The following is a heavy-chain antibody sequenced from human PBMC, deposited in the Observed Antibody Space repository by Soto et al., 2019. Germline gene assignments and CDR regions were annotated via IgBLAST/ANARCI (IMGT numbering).Heavy chain of an antibody. CDR3: AKELADKYGPSGYYGYFQH. J-gene: IGHJ1*01. CDR2: ISGGGDGDGT. CDR1: GFTFSSYA. Sequence: GGSLRLSCAASGFTFSSYAMTWFRQAPGRGLEWVSAISGGGDGDGTFYADSVKGRFTISRDISKNTLYLQMNSLRAEDTAVYYCAKELADKYGPSGYYGYFQHWGQGT. D-gene: IGHD3-22*01. V-gene: IGHV3-23*01.